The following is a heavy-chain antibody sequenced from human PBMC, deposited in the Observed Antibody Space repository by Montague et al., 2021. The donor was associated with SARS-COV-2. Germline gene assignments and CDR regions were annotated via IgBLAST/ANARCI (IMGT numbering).Heavy chain of an antibody. J-gene: IGHJ6*02. CDR1: GFTVSSNN. V-gene: IGHV3-66*01. CDR2: IYSGGST. CDR3: AARADYYYGMDV. Sequence: SLRFSCAASGFTVSSNNMSWVRQAPGKGLEWVSVIYSGGSTQYADSVKGRFTISRDKSNYTLCLQMNSLRAEDTAVYDCAARADYYYGMDVWGQGTSVTVSS.